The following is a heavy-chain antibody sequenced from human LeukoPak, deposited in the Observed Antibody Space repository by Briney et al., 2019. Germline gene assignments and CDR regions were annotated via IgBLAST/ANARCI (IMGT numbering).Heavy chain of an antibody. CDR3: AKSSYYDASGYYREYYFDS. V-gene: IGHV3-23*01. CDR2: ISGSGGST. Sequence: GGSLRLSRVPSGFSFSNYAMSWVRQAPGKGLEWVSSISGSGGSTHYVDSVKGRFTISRDRTKNTLYLQMNSLRAEDTAVYYCAKSSYYDASGYYREYYFDSWGQGTLVAVSS. CDR1: GFSFSNYA. D-gene: IGHD3-22*01. J-gene: IGHJ4*02.